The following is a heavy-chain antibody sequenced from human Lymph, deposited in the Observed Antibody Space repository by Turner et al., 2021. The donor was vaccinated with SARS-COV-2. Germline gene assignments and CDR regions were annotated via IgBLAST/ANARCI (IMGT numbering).Heavy chain of an antibody. CDR2: ISGSGGST. CDR3: ANLYPTVSWEFPYGMDV. V-gene: IGHV3-23*01. CDR1: GFTFNNYA. Sequence: DVQLLESGGGFVQPGGSLRLSCAASGFTFNNYAMSWVRQAPGKGLEWVSTISGSGGSTYYADSVKGRFIISRDNSKNTLYLQMNSLRAEDTAVYYCANLYPTVSWEFPYGMDVWGQGTTVTVSS. D-gene: IGHD3-16*01. J-gene: IGHJ6*02.